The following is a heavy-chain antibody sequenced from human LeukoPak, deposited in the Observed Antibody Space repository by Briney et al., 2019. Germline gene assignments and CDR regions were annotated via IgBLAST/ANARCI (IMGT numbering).Heavy chain of an antibody. J-gene: IGHJ6*04. CDR1: GFTFSNSA. Sequence: SVTVSCKASGFTFSNSAVQWVRQARGQRREGIGWIFVASGKTNYAQSFQGRLTVSRDMSTSTAYMEVGSLRSEDTAVYYCPAASVAPGGHFYGMDVWGKGTTVTVSS. D-gene: IGHD2-8*02. CDR3: PAASVAPGGHFYGMDV. V-gene: IGHV1-58*01. CDR2: IFVASGKT.